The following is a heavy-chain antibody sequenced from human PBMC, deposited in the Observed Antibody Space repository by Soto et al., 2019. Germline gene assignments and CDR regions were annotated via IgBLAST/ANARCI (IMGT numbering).Heavy chain of an antibody. V-gene: IGHV4-34*01. D-gene: IGHD3-10*01. J-gene: IGHJ4*02. CDR1: GGSSCRSY. CDR3: AKARIGDDY. Sequence: PSVTLSHPRGVGGGSSCRSYWRCIRQPPGKGLEWIGEINHSGSANYNPSLKSRVTISVDTSKNQFSLKLNSVTAADTAMYYCAKARIGDDYWGQGILVTVSS. CDR2: INHSGSA.